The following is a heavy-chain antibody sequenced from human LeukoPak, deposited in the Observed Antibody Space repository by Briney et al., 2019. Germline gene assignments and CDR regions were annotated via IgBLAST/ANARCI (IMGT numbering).Heavy chain of an antibody. D-gene: IGHD4-17*01. CDR1: GYTFTSYG. Sequence: GASVKVSCKASGYTFTSYGISWVRQAPGQGLEWMGWISAYNGNTNYAQKLHGRVTMTTDTSTSTANMELRSLRSDDTAVNYCAREGHYGDYSHFDYWGQGTLVTVSS. V-gene: IGHV1-18*01. J-gene: IGHJ4*02. CDR2: ISAYNGNT. CDR3: AREGHYGDYSHFDY.